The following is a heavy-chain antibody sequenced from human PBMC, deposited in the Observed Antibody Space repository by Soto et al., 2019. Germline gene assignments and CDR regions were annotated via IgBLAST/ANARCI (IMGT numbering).Heavy chain of an antibody. CDR2: ISYDGSNK. J-gene: IGHJ4*02. V-gene: IGHV3-30*03. Sequence: QVQLVESGGGVVQPGRSLRLSCAASGFTFSSYGMHWVRQAPGKGLEWVAVISYDGSNKYYADSVKGRFTISRDNSKNPLYLQMNSLRAEDTAVYYCAHTYDGSGYYRLFDYWGQGTLVTVSS. D-gene: IGHD3-22*01. CDR3: AHTYDGSGYYRLFDY. CDR1: GFTFSSYG.